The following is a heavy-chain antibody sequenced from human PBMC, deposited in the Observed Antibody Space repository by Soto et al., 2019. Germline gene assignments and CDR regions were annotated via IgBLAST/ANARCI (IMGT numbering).Heavy chain of an antibody. CDR3: ARGRNNYYDSSGYGSH. V-gene: IGHV4-34*01. Sequence: SETLSLTCAVYGGSFSGYYWSWIRQPPGKGLEWIGEINHSGSTNYNPSLKSRVTISVDTSKNQFSLKLSSVTAADTAVYYCARGRNNYYDSSGYGSHWGQGTLVTVSS. D-gene: IGHD3-22*01. CDR2: INHSGST. CDR1: GGSFSGYY. J-gene: IGHJ4*02.